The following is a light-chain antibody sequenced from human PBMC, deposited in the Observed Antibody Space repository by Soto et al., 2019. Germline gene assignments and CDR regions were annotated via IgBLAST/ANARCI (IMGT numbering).Light chain of an antibody. Sequence: QSVLAQRASVSGSPGQSITISCTGTSSDVGGYNYVSWYQQHPGKAPIVMIYDVSNRPSGVSNRFSGSKSGNTASLTISGLQAEDEADYYCSSYTSSSTYVFGVGTKLTVL. CDR2: DVS. V-gene: IGLV2-14*01. CDR3: SSYTSSSTYV. J-gene: IGLJ1*01. CDR1: SSDVGGYNY.